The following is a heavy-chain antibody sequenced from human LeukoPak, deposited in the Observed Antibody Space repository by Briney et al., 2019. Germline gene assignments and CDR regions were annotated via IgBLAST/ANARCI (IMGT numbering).Heavy chain of an antibody. Sequence: PGGSLRLSCAASGFTFTDYAVTWVRQAPGKGLEWVSGINTNGDRTSYADSVKGRFTLSRDNSKNTLYLQMNSLRAEDTAVYYCARDRVAAHKPWFDPWGQGTLVTVSS. CDR2: INTNGDRT. D-gene: IGHD6-6*01. CDR1: GFTFTDYA. V-gene: IGHV3-23*01. CDR3: ARDRVAAHKPWFDP. J-gene: IGHJ5*02.